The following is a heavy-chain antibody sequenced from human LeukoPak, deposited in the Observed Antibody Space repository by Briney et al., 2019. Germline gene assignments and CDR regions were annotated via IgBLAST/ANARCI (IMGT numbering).Heavy chain of an antibody. D-gene: IGHD3-10*01. CDR1: GVSISSGDYY. CDR2: IYYSGST. V-gene: IGHV4-30-4*01. Sequence: SQTLSLTCTVSGVSISSGDYYWSWIRQPPGKGLEYIGYIYYSGSTYYNPSLKSRVTISVDTSKTQFSLKLSSVTAADTAVYYRARGRGSGSLCFDYWGQGTLVTVSS. J-gene: IGHJ4*02. CDR3: ARGRGSGSLCFDY.